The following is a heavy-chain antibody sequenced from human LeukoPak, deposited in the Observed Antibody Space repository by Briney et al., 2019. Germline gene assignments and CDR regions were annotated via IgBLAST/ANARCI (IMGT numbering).Heavy chain of an antibody. CDR1: GYTFTGYY. D-gene: IGHD2-2*01. CDR3: ARDWGCSSTSCSVEGIYYYYMDV. Sequence: GSSVKVSCKASGYTFTGYYMHWVRQASGQGVEWMGWMNPNTGNTGYAQKLQGRVTMTTDTSTSTAYMELRSLRSDDTAVYYCARDWGCSSTSCSVEGIYYYYMDVWGKGTTVTVSS. CDR2: MNPNTGNT. V-gene: IGHV1-8*02. J-gene: IGHJ6*03.